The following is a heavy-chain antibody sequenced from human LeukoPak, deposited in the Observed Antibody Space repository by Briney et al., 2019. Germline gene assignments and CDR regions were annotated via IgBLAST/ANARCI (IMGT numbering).Heavy chain of an antibody. CDR3: ARDTLWE. Sequence: PGTSLRLSCAVSGFTFSGYTMHWVRQAPGKGLEWVAVISLDGSNKYYGDSVKGRFTISRDNSKNTLYLQMNSLRPDDTAIYYCARDTLWEWGQGTLVTVSS. CDR1: GFTFSGYT. V-gene: IGHV3-30-3*01. D-gene: IGHD1-26*01. J-gene: IGHJ4*02. CDR2: ISLDGSNK.